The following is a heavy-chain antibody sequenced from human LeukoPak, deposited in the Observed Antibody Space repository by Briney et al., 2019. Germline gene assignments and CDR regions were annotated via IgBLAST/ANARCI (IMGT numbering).Heavy chain of an antibody. CDR3: ASGGGFGELQVDY. J-gene: IGHJ4*02. V-gene: IGHV1-69*13. CDR1: GGTFSSYA. Sequence: SVKVSCKASGGTFSSYAVSWVRQAPGQGLEWMGGIIPIFGTANCAQKFQGRVTITADESTSTAYMELSSLRSEDTAVYYCASGGGFGELQVDYWGQGTLVTVSS. CDR2: IIPIFGTA. D-gene: IGHD3-10*01.